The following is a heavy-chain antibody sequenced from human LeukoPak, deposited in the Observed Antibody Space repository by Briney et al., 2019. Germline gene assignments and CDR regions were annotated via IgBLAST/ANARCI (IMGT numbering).Heavy chain of an antibody. CDR2: IASDGSST. CDR1: GFTFSSYW. Sequence: GGSLRLSCAASGFTFSSYWMNWVRQAPGKGLVWVSRIASDGSSTTYADSVKGRFSISRDNAKNTLYLQMNGLRVEDTAVYYCARVDVAATMIDYWGQGTLVTVSS. D-gene: IGHD5-12*01. V-gene: IGHV3-74*01. CDR3: ARVDVAATMIDY. J-gene: IGHJ4*02.